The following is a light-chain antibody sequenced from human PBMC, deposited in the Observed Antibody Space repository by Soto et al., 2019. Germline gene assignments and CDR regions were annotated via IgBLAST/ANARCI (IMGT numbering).Light chain of an antibody. J-gene: IGKJ1*01. V-gene: IGKV1-5*03. CDR2: QAS. CDR3: QQYHSDSWT. CDR1: QTISSW. Sequence: DIQVTQSPSTLSASVVYIVTINCRASQTISSWLAWYQQKPGKAPKVLIYQASTLENGVPSRFSGSGSGTEFTLSISSLQPDDFATYYCQQYHSDSWTFGQGTKVDI.